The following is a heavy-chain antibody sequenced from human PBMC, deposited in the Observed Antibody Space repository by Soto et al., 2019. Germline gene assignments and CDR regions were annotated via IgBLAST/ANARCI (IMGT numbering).Heavy chain of an antibody. V-gene: IGHV2-26*01. CDR1: GFSLSNPRMG. CDR3: ARMDADYKYYAMDV. D-gene: IGHD6-25*01. J-gene: IGHJ6*02. Sequence: QVTLKESGPVLVKPTETLTLTCTVSGFSLSNPRMGVSWIRQPPGKPLEWLAHFFSDAERSYSASMQSRLTMSTDPSGSQVVLTMTNMDPVDTATYFCARMDADYKYYAMDVWGQGTTVTVSS. CDR2: FFSDAER.